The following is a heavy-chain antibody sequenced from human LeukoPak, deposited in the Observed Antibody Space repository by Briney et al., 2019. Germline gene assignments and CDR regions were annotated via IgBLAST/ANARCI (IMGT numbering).Heavy chain of an antibody. D-gene: IGHD6-13*01. J-gene: IGHJ4*02. CDR1: GGSISSGSYC. CDR2: IHTSGST. CDR3: AREKSSSWRY. V-gene: IGHV4-61*09. Sequence: SETPSLTCTVSGGSISSGSYCWSWIRQPAGKGLEWIGHIHTSGSTNYSPSLKSRVTISVDTSKNQFSLKLSSVTAADTAVYYCAREKSSSWRYWGQGTLVTVSS.